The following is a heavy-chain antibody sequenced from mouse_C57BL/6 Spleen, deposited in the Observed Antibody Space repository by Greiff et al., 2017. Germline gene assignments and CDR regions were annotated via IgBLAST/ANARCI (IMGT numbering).Heavy chain of an antibody. CDR2: IYPRSGNT. V-gene: IGHV1-81*01. CDR1: GYTFTSYG. J-gene: IGHJ3*01. D-gene: IGHD1-1*01. Sequence: VQLQQSGAELARPGASVTLSCKASGYTFTSYGISWVKQRTGQGLEWIGEIYPRSGNTYYNEKFKGKATLTADKSSSPAYMELRSLTSEDSAVYFCAREGYGSSPAWFAYWGQGTLVTVSA. CDR3: AREGYGSSPAWFAY.